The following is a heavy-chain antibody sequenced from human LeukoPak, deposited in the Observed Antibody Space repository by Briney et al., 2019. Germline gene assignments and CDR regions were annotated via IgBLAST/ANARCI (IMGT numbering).Heavy chain of an antibody. CDR1: GFTFSSYW. V-gene: IGHV3-74*01. Sequence: GGSLRLSCAASGFTFSSYWMHWVRQAPGKGLVWVSRINSDGSSTSYADSVKGRFTISRDNAKNTLYLQMNSLRAEDTAVYYCARFGGGYDYRWVRGYYYYYGMDVWGQGTTVTVSS. D-gene: IGHD5-12*01. CDR2: INSDGSST. J-gene: IGHJ6*02. CDR3: ARFGGGYDYRWVRGYYYYYGMDV.